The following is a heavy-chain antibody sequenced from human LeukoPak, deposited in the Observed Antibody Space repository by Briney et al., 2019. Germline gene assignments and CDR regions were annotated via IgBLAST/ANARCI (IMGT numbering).Heavy chain of an antibody. J-gene: IGHJ6*03. CDR2: ISTVSTYT. V-gene: IGHV3-21*01. Sequence: KPGGSLTLSCGPCGFTFTDYSMNWVRQAPGKGLEWVAHISTVSTYTHYTDSVKGRFTISRDNRKNLLYLQMSSLGAEDTAVYYYARDGSGFYHYYYMDVWGKGTTVTVSS. CDR1: GFTFTDYS. CDR3: ARDGSGFYHYYYMDV. D-gene: IGHD2-15*01.